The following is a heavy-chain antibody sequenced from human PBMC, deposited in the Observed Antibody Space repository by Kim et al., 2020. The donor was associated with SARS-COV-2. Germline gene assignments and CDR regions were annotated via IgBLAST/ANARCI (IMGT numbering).Heavy chain of an antibody. CDR1: GGSFGPYY. CDR3: ARDEWLRERRIDY. Sequence: SETLSLTCAVYGGSFGPYYWGWVRQPPGKGLEWIGEINQSGSTDYNPSLTSRVTLSVDTSKNKLSLKLSSVTAADTAIYYCARDEWLRERRIDYWGQGTPVSVSS. V-gene: IGHV4-34*01. J-gene: IGHJ4*02. D-gene: IGHD5-12*01. CDR2: INQSGST.